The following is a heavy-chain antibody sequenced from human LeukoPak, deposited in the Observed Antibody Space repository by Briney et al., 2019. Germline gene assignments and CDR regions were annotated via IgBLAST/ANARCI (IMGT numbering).Heavy chain of an antibody. CDR1: GYTFTSYA. CDR3: ARGGIWFGEFQNDY. CDR2: INTNTGNP. J-gene: IGHJ4*02. V-gene: IGHV7-4-1*02. Sequence: ASVKVSCKASGYTFTSYAMNWMRQAPGQGLEWMGWINTNTGNPTYAQGFTGRFVFSLDTSVSTAYLQISSLKAEDTAVYYCARGGIWFGEFQNDYWGQGTLVTVSS. D-gene: IGHD3-10*01.